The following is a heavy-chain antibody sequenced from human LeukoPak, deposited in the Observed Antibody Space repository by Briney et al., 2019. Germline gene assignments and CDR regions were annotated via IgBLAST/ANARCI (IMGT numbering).Heavy chain of an antibody. J-gene: IGHJ4*02. V-gene: IGHV1-58*02. CDR1: GFTFTSSA. CDR2: IVVGSGNT. Sequence: SVKVSCKASGFTFTSSAMQWVRQARGQRLEWIGWIVVGSGNTNYAQKFQERVTITRDMSTSTAYMQLSSLRSEATAVYYCAAGYYYDSSGYRYWGQGTLVTVSS. D-gene: IGHD3-22*01. CDR3: AAGYYYDSSGYRY.